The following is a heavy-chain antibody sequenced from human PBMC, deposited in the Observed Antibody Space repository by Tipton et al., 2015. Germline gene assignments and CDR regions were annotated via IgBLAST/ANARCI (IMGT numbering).Heavy chain of an antibody. CDR1: GFTFSSYG. CDR2: IWYDGSNK. D-gene: IGHD1-26*01. V-gene: IGHV3-30*02. CDR3: AKGQVGAGGGDMDV. Sequence: SLRLSCAASGFTFSSYGMHWVRQAPGKGLEWVAIIWYDGSNKYYADSVRGRFTISRDNSKNTLYLQMNSLRAEDTAVYYCAKGQVGAGGGDMDVWGQGTTVSVSS. J-gene: IGHJ6*02.